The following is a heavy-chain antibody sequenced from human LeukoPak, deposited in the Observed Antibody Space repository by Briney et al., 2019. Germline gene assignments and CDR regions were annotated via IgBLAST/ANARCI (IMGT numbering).Heavy chain of an antibody. Sequence: SETLSLTCTVSGGSIGSYYWSWIRQPPGKGLEWIGDIYNSGNSNYHHSLKSRVTISGDASKNQFSLKLSSVTAADTAVYYCARGPVLLSLEVWGKGTTVTISS. J-gene: IGHJ6*04. CDR3: ARGPVLLSLEV. CDR2: IYNSGNS. CDR1: GGSIGSYY. D-gene: IGHD3-10*01. V-gene: IGHV4-59*01.